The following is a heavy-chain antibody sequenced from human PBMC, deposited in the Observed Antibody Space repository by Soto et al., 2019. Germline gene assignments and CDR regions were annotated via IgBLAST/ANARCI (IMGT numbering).Heavy chain of an antibody. Sequence: GGSLSLSCAAAGFTFSSYAMRWVRPAPGKGLEWVAVISYDGSNKYYADSVKGRFTTSRDNSKNTLYLQMNSLRAEDTAVYYCAKESSFGYWGQGTLVTVSS. V-gene: IGHV3-30*04. CDR3: AKESSFGY. CDR2: ISYDGSNK. J-gene: IGHJ4*02. CDR1: GFTFSSYA.